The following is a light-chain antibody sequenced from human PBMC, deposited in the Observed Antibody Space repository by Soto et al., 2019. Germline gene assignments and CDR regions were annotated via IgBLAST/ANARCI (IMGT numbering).Light chain of an antibody. J-gene: IGKJ1*01. CDR2: GAS. CDR3: HQYNSWPPGT. Sequence: EIVLTQSPGTLSLSPVERATLSCRASQSVSSSYLAWYQQKPGQPPRLLIYGASSRATGIPDRFSGSGSGTEFTLTISSLQSEDFALYYCHQYNSWPPGTFGQGTKVDIK. CDR1: QSVSSSY. V-gene: IGKV3-20*01.